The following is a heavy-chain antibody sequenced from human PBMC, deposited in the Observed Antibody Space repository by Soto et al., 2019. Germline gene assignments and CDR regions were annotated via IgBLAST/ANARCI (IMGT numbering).Heavy chain of an antibody. CDR2: IYSGGST. CDR3: ARMGDSSGYSGWFDP. J-gene: IGHJ5*02. CDR1: GFTVSSNY. V-gene: IGHV3-66*01. Sequence: EVQLVESGGGLVQPGGSLRLSCAASGFTVSSNYMSWVRQAPGKGLEWVSVIYSGGSTYYDASVKGRFTISRDNSKNTLYLQMNSLRAEDTAVYYCARMGDSSGYSGWFDPWGQGTLVTVSS. D-gene: IGHD3-22*01.